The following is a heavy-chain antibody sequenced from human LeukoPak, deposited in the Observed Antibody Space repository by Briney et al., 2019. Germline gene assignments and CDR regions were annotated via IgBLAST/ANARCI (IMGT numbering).Heavy chain of an antibody. D-gene: IGHD5-24*01. V-gene: IGHV1-46*01. CDR2: INPSGGTT. CDR1: GYTFTNSY. J-gene: IGHJ4*02. Sequence: GASVKVSCKASGYTFTNSYMHWVRQAPGQGLEWMGLINPSGGTTTYAQKFRGRVTMTRDTSTSTVYMELSSLRSEDTAVYYCARDAYNYYYSDYWGQGTLVTVSS. CDR3: ARDAYNYYYSDY.